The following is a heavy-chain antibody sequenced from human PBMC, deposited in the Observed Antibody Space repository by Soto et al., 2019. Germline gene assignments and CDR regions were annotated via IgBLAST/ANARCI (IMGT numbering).Heavy chain of an antibody. J-gene: IGHJ4*02. CDR1: GFAVSSKY. Sequence: EVQLVESGGGLIQPGGSLRLSCAASGFAVSSKYMTWVRQAPGKGLEWVSVIYGGGTTYYADSVKGRFTISRDTSKNTFYLQMHTLSAEDTAVYFFVQTTGWPRFDFWCQGTLVTVSS. CDR3: VQTTGWPRFDF. D-gene: IGHD6-19*01. V-gene: IGHV3-53*01. CDR2: IYGGGTT.